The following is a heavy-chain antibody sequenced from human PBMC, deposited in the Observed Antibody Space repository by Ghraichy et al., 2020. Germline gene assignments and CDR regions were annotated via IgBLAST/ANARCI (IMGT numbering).Heavy chain of an antibody. CDR3: ARDTGGGSYYYYYMDV. CDR2: IYYSGST. CDR1: GGSISSYY. D-gene: IGHD3-16*01. V-gene: IGHV4-59*01. J-gene: IGHJ6*03. Sequence: SETLSLTCTVSGGSISSYYWSWIRQPPGKGLEWIGYIYYSGSTNYNPSLKSRVTISVDTSKNQFSLKLSSVTAADTAVYYCARDTGGGSYYYYYMDVWGKGTTVTVSS.